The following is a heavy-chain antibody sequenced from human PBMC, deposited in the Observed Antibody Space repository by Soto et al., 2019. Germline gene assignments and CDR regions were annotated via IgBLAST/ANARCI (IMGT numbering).Heavy chain of an antibody. CDR1: GYTFTRFG. CDR2: SSINNGKT. CDR3: ARHTDDVHYVWGSDDYGMDV. Sequence: QVQLVQSGGEVKKPGASVKVSCQAAGYTFTRFGITWVRQAPGQGLEWMGWSSINNGKTNYAQKFQGRVTMTTDTSTNTAYMELRSLRSDDTAVYYCARHTDDVHYVWGSDDYGMDVWGQGSTVTVSS. D-gene: IGHD3-16*01. J-gene: IGHJ6*02. V-gene: IGHV1-18*01.